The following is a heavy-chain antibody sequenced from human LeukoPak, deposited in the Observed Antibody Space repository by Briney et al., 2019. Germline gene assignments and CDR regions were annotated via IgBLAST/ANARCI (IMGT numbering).Heavy chain of an antibody. CDR1: GFTFSSYR. CDR3: SRGRAVYYYYYMDV. Sequence: GGSLRLSCAASGFTFSSYRMNWVRQAPGKRLEWVSSISSSSSYIYYADSVKGRFTISRDNAKNSLYLQMSSLRAEDTAVYYCSRGRAVYYYYYMDVWGKGTTVTVSS. V-gene: IGHV3-21*03. J-gene: IGHJ6*03. CDR2: ISSSSSYI.